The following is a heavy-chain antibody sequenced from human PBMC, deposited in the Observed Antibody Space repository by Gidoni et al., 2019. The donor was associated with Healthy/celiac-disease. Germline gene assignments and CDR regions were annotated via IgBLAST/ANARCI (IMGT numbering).Heavy chain of an antibody. V-gene: IGHV4-61*02. CDR3: ARGIITMEGYCCAFDI. CDR2: IYTSGST. J-gene: IGHJ3*02. D-gene: IGHD3-10*01. Sequence: QVQLQESGPGLVKPSQTLSLTCTVSGGSISSGSYYWSWIRQPAGKGLEWIGRIYTSGSTNYNPSLKSRVTISVDTSKNQFSLKLSSVTAADTAVYYCARGIITMEGYCCAFDIWGQGTMVTVSS. CDR1: GGSISSGSYY.